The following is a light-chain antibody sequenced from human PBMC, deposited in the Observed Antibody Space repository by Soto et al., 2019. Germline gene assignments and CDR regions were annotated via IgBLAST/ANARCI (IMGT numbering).Light chain of an antibody. V-gene: IGLV1-40*01. Sequence: QPVLTQPPSVSGAPGQRVIISCTGSSSNIGANYDVHWYQQLPGAAPKLLIFRDYIRPSGVTDRFSASRSGTSASLAISGLKAEDEADYYCQSYDNNLSGVVFGGGTKLNVL. CDR3: QSYDNNLSGVV. J-gene: IGLJ3*02. CDR1: SSNIGANYD. CDR2: RDY.